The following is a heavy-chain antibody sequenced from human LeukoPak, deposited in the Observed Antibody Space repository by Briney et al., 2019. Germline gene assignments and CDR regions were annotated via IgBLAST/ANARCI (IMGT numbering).Heavy chain of an antibody. CDR2: ISYDGSNK. CDR1: GFTFSSYG. V-gene: IGHV3-30*18. CDR3: VKSLNPNAYCGGDCYSPFDY. D-gene: IGHD2-21*02. J-gene: IGHJ4*02. Sequence: GGSLRLSCAASGFTFSSYGMHWVRQAPGKGLEWVAVISYDGSNKYYADSVKGRFTISRDNSKNTLYLQMNSLRAEDTAVYYCVKSLNPNAYCGGDCYSPFDYWGQGTLVTVSS.